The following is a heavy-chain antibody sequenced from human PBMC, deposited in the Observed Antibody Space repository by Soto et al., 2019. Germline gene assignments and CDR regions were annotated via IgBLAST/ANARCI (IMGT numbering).Heavy chain of an antibody. V-gene: IGHV3-23*01. CDR2: ISESGGRT. D-gene: IGHD1-1*01. CDR1: AFPFNTYA. Sequence: GGSLRLSCAASAFPFNTYAMSWVRQAPGKGLEWVSAISESGGRTYYADYVKGRFTISRDNSKNTLYLQMNSLRAEDTAVYYCAKDKPGTTSFDYWGQGTLVTVSS. J-gene: IGHJ4*02. CDR3: AKDKPGTTSFDY.